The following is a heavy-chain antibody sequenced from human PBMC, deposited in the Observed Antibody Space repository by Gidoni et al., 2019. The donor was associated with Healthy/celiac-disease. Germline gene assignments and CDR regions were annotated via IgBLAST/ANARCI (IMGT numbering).Heavy chain of an antibody. D-gene: IGHD1-20*01. V-gene: IGHV1-69*04. CDR3: ARDLTRYAGGYNCSPVDY. CDR1: GGTFSSYT. CDR2: IIPIIGIA. Sequence: EVKKPGSSVKVSCKASGGTFSSYTISWVRQAPGQGLEWMGRIIPIIGIANYAQKFQGRVTITADKSTSTAYMELSSLRSEDTAVYYCARDLTRYAGGYNCSPVDYGGQGTLVTVSS. J-gene: IGHJ4*02.